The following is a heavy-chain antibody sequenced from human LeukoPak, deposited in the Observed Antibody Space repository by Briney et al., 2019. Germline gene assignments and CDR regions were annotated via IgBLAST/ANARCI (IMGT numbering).Heavy chain of an antibody. Sequence: SETLSLTCTVSGGSISSSSYYWGWIRQPPGKGLEWIGSIYYSGSTYYNPSLKNRVIISIDPSKNQFSLRLRSVTAADTAVYYCARFITILRGVRSSHYFYMDVWGKGTTVTVSS. CDR1: GGSISSSSYY. V-gene: IGHV4-39*07. J-gene: IGHJ6*03. D-gene: IGHD3-10*01. CDR3: ARFITILRGVRSSHYFYMDV. CDR2: IYYSGST.